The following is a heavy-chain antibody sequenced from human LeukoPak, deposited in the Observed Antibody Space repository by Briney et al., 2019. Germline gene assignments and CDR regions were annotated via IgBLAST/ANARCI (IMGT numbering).Heavy chain of an antibody. Sequence: GGSLRLSCATSGFTFSSYGCHWVRQALGNGLEWVAVIWYDGSQKYYLDSVKGRFTISRDSFDNTVYLQMNGLRAEDTAVYYCARDLGHFSRGASYFDYWGQGALVTVSS. CDR2: IWYDGSQK. J-gene: IGHJ4*02. D-gene: IGHD4/OR15-4a*01. CDR1: GFTFSSYG. V-gene: IGHV3-33*01. CDR3: ARDLGHFSRGASYFDY.